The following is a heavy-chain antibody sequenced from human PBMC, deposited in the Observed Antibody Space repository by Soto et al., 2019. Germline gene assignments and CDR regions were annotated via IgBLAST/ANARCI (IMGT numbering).Heavy chain of an antibody. V-gene: IGHV4-4*02. CDR2: IYHSGRT. Sequence: QVQLQESGPGLVKPSGTLSLTCAVSSGSISSSNWWSWVRQPPGKGLEWIGEIYHSGRTNYNPSPKRQVTISVDKSTNQFSLKLSSVTAADTAVYYCAGGITVAGPSRDGFDIWGQGTMVTVSS. J-gene: IGHJ3*02. CDR3: AGGITVAGPSRDGFDI. D-gene: IGHD6-19*01. CDR1: SGSISSSNW.